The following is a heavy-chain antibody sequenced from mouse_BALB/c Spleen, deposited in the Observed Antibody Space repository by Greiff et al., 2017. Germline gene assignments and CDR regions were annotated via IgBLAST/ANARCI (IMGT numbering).Heavy chain of an antibody. CDR2: ISSGSSTI. V-gene: IGHV5-17*02. J-gene: IGHJ4*01. Sequence: EVMLVESGGGLVQPGGSRKLSCAASGFTFSSFGMHWVRQAPEKGLEWVAYISSGSSTIYYADTVKGRFTISRDNPKNTLFLQMTSLRSEDTAMYYCARGHGYDGYAMDYWGQGTSVTVSS. CDR3: ARGHGYDGYAMDY. CDR1: GFTFSSFG. D-gene: IGHD2-2*01.